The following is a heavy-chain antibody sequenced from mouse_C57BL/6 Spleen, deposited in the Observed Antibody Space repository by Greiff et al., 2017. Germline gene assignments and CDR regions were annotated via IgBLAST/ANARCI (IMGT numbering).Heavy chain of an antibody. CDR3: ALTGAWYFDV. J-gene: IGHJ1*03. CDR2: IYPSDSET. CDR1: GYTFTSYW. V-gene: IGHV1-61*01. Sequence: VQLQQPGAELVRPGSSVKLSCKASGYTFTSYWMDWVKQRPGQGLEWIGNIYPSDSETHYTQKFKDKATLTVDKSSSTAYMQLSSLTSEDSAVYYCALTGAWYFDVWGTGTTVTVSS. D-gene: IGHD4-1*01.